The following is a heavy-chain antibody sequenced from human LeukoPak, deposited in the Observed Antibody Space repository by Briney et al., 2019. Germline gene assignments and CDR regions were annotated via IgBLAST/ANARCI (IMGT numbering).Heavy chain of an antibody. CDR3: AKVLSGGQDY. D-gene: IGHD7-27*01. V-gene: IGHV3-23*01. CDR2: ITGGAENT. J-gene: IGHJ4*02. Sequence: PGGSLRLSCAASGFTFSGYAMSWVRQAPGKGLKWLSTITGGAENTYYADSVKGRFTISRDNSKNTVYLQMNSLRAEDTAVYYCAKVLSGGQDYWGQGTLVTVFS. CDR1: GFTFSGYA.